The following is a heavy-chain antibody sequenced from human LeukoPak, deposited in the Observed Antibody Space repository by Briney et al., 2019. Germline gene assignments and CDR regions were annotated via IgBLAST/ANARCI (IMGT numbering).Heavy chain of an antibody. CDR1: GFTLSSYC. Sequence: PGGSLRLSCAASGFTLSSYCMHWVRQAPRKGLEWVAFIRYDGINKYYADSAKGRVTISPDNSKNTPYLQMNILRAEDTAVYYCAKDWSPNSDGSCLDYWGQGTLLTVSS. V-gene: IGHV3-30*02. CDR2: IRYDGINK. CDR3: AKDWSPNSDGSCLDY. J-gene: IGHJ4*02. D-gene: IGHD2-15*01.